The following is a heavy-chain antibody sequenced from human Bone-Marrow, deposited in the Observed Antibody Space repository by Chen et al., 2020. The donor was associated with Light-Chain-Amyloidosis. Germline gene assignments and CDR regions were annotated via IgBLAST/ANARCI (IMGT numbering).Heavy chain of an antibody. Sequence: QVQLVQSGAEVKKPGSAVKVSCKASGGTFSSYAISWVRQAPGQGLEWRGGISPIFGTANYAQKFQGRVTITTDDSTSTAYLELSSLRSEDTAVYYCASTPGWFDPWGQGTLVTVSS. CDR1: GGTFSSYA. V-gene: IGHV1-69*05. CDR2: ISPIFGTA. CDR3: ASTPGWFDP. J-gene: IGHJ5*02.